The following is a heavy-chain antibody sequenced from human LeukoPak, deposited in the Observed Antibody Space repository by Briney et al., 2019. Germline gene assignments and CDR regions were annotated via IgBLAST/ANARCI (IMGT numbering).Heavy chain of an antibody. CDR3: ARDLTRIKSSGWYFIRFDP. J-gene: IGHJ5*02. Sequence: ASVKVSCKASGYTFTSYGISWVRQAPGQGLEWMGWISAYNGNTNYAQKLQGRVTMTTDTSTSTAYMELRSLRSDDTAVYYCARDLTRIKSSGWYFIRFDPWGQGTLVTVSS. CDR2: ISAYNGNT. V-gene: IGHV1-18*01. CDR1: GYTFTSYG. D-gene: IGHD6-19*01.